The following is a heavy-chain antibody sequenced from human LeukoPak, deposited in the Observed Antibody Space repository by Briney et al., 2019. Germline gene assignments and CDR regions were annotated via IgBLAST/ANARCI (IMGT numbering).Heavy chain of an antibody. CDR1: GFTFSSYS. Sequence: GGSLRLSCAASGFTFSSYSMNWVRQAPGKGLEWVSYIGSSSSSIYYADSVKGRFTISRDNAKNSLYLRMNSLRAEDTAVYYCARGGSYYDYYFDYWGQGTLVTVSS. D-gene: IGHD1-26*01. V-gene: IGHV3-48*04. J-gene: IGHJ4*02. CDR2: IGSSSSSI. CDR3: ARGGSYYDYYFDY.